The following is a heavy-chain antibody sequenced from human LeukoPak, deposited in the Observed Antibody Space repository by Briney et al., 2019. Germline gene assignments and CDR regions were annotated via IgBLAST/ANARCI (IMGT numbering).Heavy chain of an antibody. CDR1: GGSISSYY. Sequence: PSETLSLTCTVSGGSISSYYWSWIRQPAGKGLEWIGRIYTSGSTNYNPSLKSRVTMSVDTSKNQFSLKLSSVTAADTAVYHCARGDEHSSSWPNWFDPWGQGTLVTVSS. V-gene: IGHV4-4*07. J-gene: IGHJ5*02. CDR3: ARGDEHSSSWPNWFDP. CDR2: IYTSGST. D-gene: IGHD6-13*01.